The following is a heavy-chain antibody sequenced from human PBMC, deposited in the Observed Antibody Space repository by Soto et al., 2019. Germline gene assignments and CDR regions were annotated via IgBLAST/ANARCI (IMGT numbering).Heavy chain of an antibody. V-gene: IGHV3-23*01. D-gene: IGHD2-8*01. J-gene: IGHJ4*02. CDR1: GFAFSSYA. CDR3: AKESPDIVLMVYAIRDY. CDR2: ISGSGGST. Sequence: PGGSLRLSCAASGFAFSSYAMSWVRQAPGKGLEWVSAISGSGGSTYYADSVKGRFTISRDNSKNTLYLQMNSLRAEDTAVYYCAKESPDIVLMVYAIRDYWGQRTLVTVSS.